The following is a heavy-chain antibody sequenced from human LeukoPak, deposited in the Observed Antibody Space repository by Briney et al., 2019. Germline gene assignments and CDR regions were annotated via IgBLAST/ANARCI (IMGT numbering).Heavy chain of an antibody. Sequence: PGGSLRLSCAASGFTFNNAWMSWVRQAPGKGLEWVTSISPSGGSTYYADSVKGRFTISRDNYKNMLFLQMNSLRAEDTALYYCAKGTSCGGDCYTFFDYWGQGILVTVSS. J-gene: IGHJ4*02. CDR3: AKGTSCGGDCYTFFDY. V-gene: IGHV3-23*01. CDR2: ISPSGGST. D-gene: IGHD2-21*02. CDR1: GFTFNNAW.